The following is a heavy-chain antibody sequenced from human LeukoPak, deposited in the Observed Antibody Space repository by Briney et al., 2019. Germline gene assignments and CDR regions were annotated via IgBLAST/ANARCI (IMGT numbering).Heavy chain of an antibody. CDR2: ISGSSSSYI. Sequence: GGSLRLSCAASGFTFSDFTMNWVRQAPGKGLEWVSCISGSSSSYIYYSDSVRGRFTISRDNAKNSLYLQMNSLRAEDTAVYYCARVQYDFWSGYVYYYYMDVWGKGTTVTVSS. CDR1: GFTFSDFT. CDR3: ARVQYDFWSGYVYYYYMDV. J-gene: IGHJ6*03. V-gene: IGHV3-21*01. D-gene: IGHD3-3*01.